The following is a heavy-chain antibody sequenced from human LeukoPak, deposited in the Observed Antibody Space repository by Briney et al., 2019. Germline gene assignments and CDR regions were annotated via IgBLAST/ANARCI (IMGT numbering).Heavy chain of an antibody. V-gene: IGHV1-69*13. CDR1: GGTFSSYA. CDR2: IIPIFGTA. CDR3: ARDYYGSGSYSAVADYYYYGMDV. D-gene: IGHD3-10*01. J-gene: IGHJ6*02. Sequence: SVNVSCTASGGTFSSYAISWVRQAPGQGLEWMGGIIPIFGTANYAQKFQGRVTITADESTSTAYMELSSLRSEDTAVYYCARDYYGSGSYSAVADYYYYGMDVWGQGTTVTVSS.